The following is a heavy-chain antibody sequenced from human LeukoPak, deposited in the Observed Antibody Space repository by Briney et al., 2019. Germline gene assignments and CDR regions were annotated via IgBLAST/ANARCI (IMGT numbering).Heavy chain of an antibody. V-gene: IGHV3-23*01. D-gene: IGHD3-3*01. CDR3: AKTSLSDPSGHYYYMDV. J-gene: IGHJ6*03. CDR2: ISGSGGST. CDR1: GFTFSSYG. Sequence: GGSLRLSCAASGFTFSSYGISWVRQAPGKGLEWVSAISGSGGSTYYADSVKGRFTISRDNSQNTVSLQLNNLRIEDTALYYCAKTSLSDPSGHYYYMDVWGKGTTVTVSS.